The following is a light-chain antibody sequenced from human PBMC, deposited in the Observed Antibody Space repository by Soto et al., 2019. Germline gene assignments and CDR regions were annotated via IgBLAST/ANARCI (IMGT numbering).Light chain of an antibody. Sequence: EIVLTQSPGTLSLSPGERATLSCRASESVRDKYLAWYQQKPGQAPRLLIYGASTRATGIPDRFSGSGSGIDFTLTINTLEPEDFAVYYCQQRSNWPRVTFGQGTRLEI. CDR1: ESVRDKY. CDR2: GAS. V-gene: IGKV3D-20*02. CDR3: QQRSNWPRVT. J-gene: IGKJ5*01.